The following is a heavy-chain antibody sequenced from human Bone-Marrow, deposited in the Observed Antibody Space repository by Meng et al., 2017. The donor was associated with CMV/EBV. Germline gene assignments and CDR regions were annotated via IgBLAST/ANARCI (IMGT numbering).Heavy chain of an antibody. D-gene: IGHD5-18*01. CDR2: IIPILGIA. V-gene: IGHV1-69*10. J-gene: IGHJ4*02. CDR1: GGHFSSYA. Sequence: CKASGGHFSSYAISWVRQAPGQGLEWMGGIIPILGIANYAQKFQGRVTITADKSTSTAYMELSSLRSEDTAVYYCASRDSGYSYGLYWGQGTLVTVSS. CDR3: ASRDSGYSYGLY.